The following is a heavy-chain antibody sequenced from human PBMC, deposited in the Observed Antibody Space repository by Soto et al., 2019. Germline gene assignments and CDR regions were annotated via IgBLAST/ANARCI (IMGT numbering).Heavy chain of an antibody. V-gene: IGHV3-23*01. CDR1: GFTFNSYA. Sequence: EVQLLESGGGLVQPGGSLRLTCAASGFTFNSYAMSWVRQAPGKGLEWVSAVSGSGGSTYYADSVKGQFTISRDNAKNTLYLQMNSLRAEDTAVYYCAKDRIYYDILTGLDYWGQGTLVTVSS. D-gene: IGHD3-9*01. J-gene: IGHJ4*02. CDR2: VSGSGGST. CDR3: AKDRIYYDILTGLDY.